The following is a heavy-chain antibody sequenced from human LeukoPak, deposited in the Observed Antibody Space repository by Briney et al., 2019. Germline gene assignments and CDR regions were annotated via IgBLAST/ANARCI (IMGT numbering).Heavy chain of an antibody. Sequence: GGSLKLSCSASGFTFRSYSMNWVRQAPGKGLEWVSSISSASHIFYADSVTGRFTISRDNAKNSLYLQMNSLRAEDTAVYYCARNGRSSSWYDFDYWGQGTLVTVSS. D-gene: IGHD6-13*01. CDR2: ISSASHI. CDR3: ARNGRSSSWYDFDY. V-gene: IGHV3-21*01. CDR1: GFTFRSYS. J-gene: IGHJ4*02.